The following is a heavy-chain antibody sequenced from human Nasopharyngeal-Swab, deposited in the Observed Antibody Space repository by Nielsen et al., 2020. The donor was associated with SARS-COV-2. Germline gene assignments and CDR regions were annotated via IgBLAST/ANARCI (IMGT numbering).Heavy chain of an antibody. D-gene: IGHD5-24*01. CDR3: ARDREVATRKKKFDY. CDR2: ISYDGSNK. J-gene: IGHJ4*02. CDR1: GFTFSSYG. V-gene: IGHV3-30*03. Sequence: GESLKISCAASGFTFSSYGMHWVRQAPGKGLEWVAVISYDGSNKYYADSVKGRFTISRDNSKNTLYLQMNSLRAEDTAVYYCARDREVATRKKKFDYWGQGTLVTVSS.